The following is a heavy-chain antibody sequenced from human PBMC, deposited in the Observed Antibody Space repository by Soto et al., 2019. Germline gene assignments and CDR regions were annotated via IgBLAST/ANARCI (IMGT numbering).Heavy chain of an antibody. CDR1: GGTFSSYA. CDR2: IIPIFGTA. CDR3: ARELSRRYCSSTSCYPRARTHYYYYYGMDV. Sequence: SVKVSCKASGGTFSSYAISWVRQAPGQGLEWMGGIIPIFGTANYAQKFQGRVTITADESTSTAYMELSSLRSEDTAVYYCARELSRRYCSSTSCYPRARTHYYYYYGMDVWGQGTTVTVSS. J-gene: IGHJ6*02. V-gene: IGHV1-69*13. D-gene: IGHD2-2*01.